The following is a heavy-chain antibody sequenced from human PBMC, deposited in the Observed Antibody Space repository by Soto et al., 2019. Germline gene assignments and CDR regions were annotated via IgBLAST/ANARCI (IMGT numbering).Heavy chain of an antibody. CDR3: ARLIHCKTTSCYFDY. V-gene: IGHV4-34*01. CDR1: GGSFSGYY. Sequence: PSETLSLTCAVYGGSFSGYYWTWIRQPPGTGLEWIGEINHSGSTNYNPSLKSRVTLSVDTSKNQFSLKLTSVTAADTAVFYCARLIHCKTTSCYFDYSGQGTLVTVSS. J-gene: IGHJ4*02. CDR2: INHSGST. D-gene: IGHD2-2*01.